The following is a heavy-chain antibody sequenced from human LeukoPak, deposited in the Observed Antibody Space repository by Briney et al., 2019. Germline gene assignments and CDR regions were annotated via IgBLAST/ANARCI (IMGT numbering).Heavy chain of an antibody. V-gene: IGHV3-20*04. CDR3: ARSRSRSRNDKNFLY. CDR1: GFTLGDYG. CDR2: INWNGGST. D-gene: IGHD1-26*01. J-gene: IGHJ4*02. Sequence: GGSLRLSCAASGFTLGDYGMLWVRHAPGKGLEWVSGINWNGGSTGYADSGKGRFTISMDDAQSSLYLQTNSLRAEDTAIYYCARSRSRSRNDKNFLYRGQGSLVTVSA.